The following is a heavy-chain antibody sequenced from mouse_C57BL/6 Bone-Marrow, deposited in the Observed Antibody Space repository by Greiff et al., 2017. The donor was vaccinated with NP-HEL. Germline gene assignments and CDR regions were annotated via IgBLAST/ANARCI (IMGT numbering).Heavy chain of an antibody. D-gene: IGHD3-2*02. CDR1: GYTFTSYG. V-gene: IGHV1-81*01. CDR3: ARAQLRLPYFAY. Sequence: VQLQQSGAELARPGASVKLSCKASGYTFTSYGISWVKQRTGQGLEWIGEIYPRSGNTYYNEKFKGKATLTADKSSSTAYMELRSLTSEDSAVYFCARAQLRLPYFAYWGQGTLVTVSA. CDR2: IYPRSGNT. J-gene: IGHJ3*01.